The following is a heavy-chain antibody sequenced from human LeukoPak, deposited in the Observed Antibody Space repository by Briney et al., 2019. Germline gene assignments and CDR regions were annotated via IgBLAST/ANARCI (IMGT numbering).Heavy chain of an antibody. CDR1: GFTFSGYG. CDR3: AKDHRRYSSSWLPFDY. CDR2: IWYDGSNK. V-gene: IGHV3-33*06. Sequence: PGGSLRLSSAASGFTFSGYGMHWVRQAPGKGLEWVAVIWYDGSNKYYADSVKGRFTISRDNSKNTLYLQMNSLRAEDTAVYYCAKDHRRYSSSWLPFDYWGQGTLVTVSS. D-gene: IGHD6-13*01. J-gene: IGHJ4*02.